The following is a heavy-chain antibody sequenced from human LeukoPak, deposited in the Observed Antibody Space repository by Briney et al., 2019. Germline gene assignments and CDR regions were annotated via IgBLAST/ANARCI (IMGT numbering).Heavy chain of an antibody. V-gene: IGHV4-34*01. J-gene: IGHJ6*02. Sequence: KPSETLSLTCAVYGGSFSGYYWSWIRQPPGKGLEWIGEINHSGSTNYNPSLKSRVTISVDTSKNQFSLKLSSVTAADTAVYYCARDSLHSTRLGYYDFWSGHQSYYYYYGMDVWGQGTTVTVSS. CDR1: GGSFSGYY. CDR2: INHSGST. CDR3: ARDSLHSTRLGYYDFWSGHQSYYYYYGMDV. D-gene: IGHD3-3*01.